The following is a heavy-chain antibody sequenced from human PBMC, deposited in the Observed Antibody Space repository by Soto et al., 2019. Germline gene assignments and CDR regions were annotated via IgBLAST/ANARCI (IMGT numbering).Heavy chain of an antibody. CDR2: IYYSGST. D-gene: IGHD3-10*01. V-gene: IGHV4-59*01. CDR1: GGSISSYY. Sequence: SETLSLTCTVSGGSISSYYWSWIRQPPGKGLEWIGYIYYSGSTNYNPSLKSRVTISVDTSKNQFSLKLSSVTAADTAVYYCARADYYGSGSYCGWFDPWGQGTLVTVSS. J-gene: IGHJ5*02. CDR3: ARADYYGSGSYCGWFDP.